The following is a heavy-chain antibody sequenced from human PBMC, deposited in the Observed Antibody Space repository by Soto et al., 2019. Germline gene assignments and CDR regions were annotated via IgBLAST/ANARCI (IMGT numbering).Heavy chain of an antibody. CDR1: GFTFSSYG. V-gene: IGHV3-30*18. J-gene: IGHJ4*02. CDR3: AKDRFRIAVAAPFDY. CDR2: ISYDGSNK. D-gene: IGHD6-19*01. Sequence: QVQLVESGGGVVQPGRSPRLSCAASGFTFSSYGMHWVRQAPGKGLEWVAVISYDGSNKYYADSVKGRFTISRDNSKNTLYLQMNSLRAEDTAVYYCAKDRFRIAVAAPFDYWGQGTLVTVSS.